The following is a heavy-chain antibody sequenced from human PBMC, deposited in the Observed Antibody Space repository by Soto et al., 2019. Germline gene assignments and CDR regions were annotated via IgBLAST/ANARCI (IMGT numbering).Heavy chain of an antibody. D-gene: IGHD6-19*01. CDR3: ARERLDSSDYKSGAFDI. CDR2: INYSGGT. CDR1: GGSISSGPYY. Sequence: QVQLQESGPGLVKPSQTLSLTCSVSGGSISSGPYYWTWIRQHPGKGQEWIGYINYSGGTFYNPSLKSRISISRDTSTNQFSLRLTSVTAADTAVYYCARERLDSSDYKSGAFDIWGQGTLVTVSS. V-gene: IGHV4-31*03. J-gene: IGHJ3*02.